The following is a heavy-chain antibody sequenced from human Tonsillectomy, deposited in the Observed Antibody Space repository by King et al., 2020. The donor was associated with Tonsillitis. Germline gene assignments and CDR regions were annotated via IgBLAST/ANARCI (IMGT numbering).Heavy chain of an antibody. D-gene: IGHD3-9*01. Sequence: QLVQSGGGLVRPGGSLRLSCAASGITLSSRSMNWVRQAPGKGLECVSSSIYSGSYIFFADSVKGRFSISVDDAKNSLYLQMHSLRAEDTAVYYCASLGFDFEYWGQGTLVTVSS. CDR2: SIYSGSYI. CDR3: ASLGFDFEY. J-gene: IGHJ4*02. CDR1: GITLSSRS. V-gene: IGHV3-21*01.